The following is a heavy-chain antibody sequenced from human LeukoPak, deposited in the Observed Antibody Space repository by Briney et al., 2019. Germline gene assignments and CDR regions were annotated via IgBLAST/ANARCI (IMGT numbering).Heavy chain of an antibody. V-gene: IGHV4-34*01. CDR3: ASLGYSYGFCY. J-gene: IGHJ4*02. CDR2: INHSGST. Sequence: CXVYGGSFSGYYWSWIRQPPGKGLEWIGEINHSGSTNYNPSLKRRVTISVDTSKNQFSLKLSSVTAADTAVYYCASLGYSYGFCYWGQGTLVTVSS. CDR1: GGSFSGYY. D-gene: IGHD5-18*01.